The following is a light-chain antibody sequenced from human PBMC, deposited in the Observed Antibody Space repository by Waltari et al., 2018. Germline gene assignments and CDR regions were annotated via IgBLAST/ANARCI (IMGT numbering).Light chain of an antibody. CDR1: QSVSSSY. V-gene: IGKV3-20*01. CDR2: DAS. J-gene: IGKJ1*01. Sequence: EIVLTQSPGTLSLSPGERATLSCRASQSVSSSYLTWYQQKPGQAPRLLIYDASSSATGIPDRFSVSGSGTDFTLTISRLGPEDFAVYYCQQFGTSPWTFGQGTKVEIK. CDR3: QQFGTSPWT.